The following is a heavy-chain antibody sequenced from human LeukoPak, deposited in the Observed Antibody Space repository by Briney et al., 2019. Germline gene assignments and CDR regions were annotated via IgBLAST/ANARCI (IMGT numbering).Heavy chain of an antibody. J-gene: IGHJ4*02. V-gene: IGHV3-66*01. D-gene: IGHD2-15*01. Sequence: GGSLRLSCAASGFTFSSYGMSWVRQAPGKGLEWVSVIYSGGSTYYADSVKGRFTISRDNSKNTLYLQMNSLRAEDTAVYYCARENCSGGSCYSYYFDYWGQGTLVTVSS. CDR1: GFTFSSYG. CDR2: IYSGGST. CDR3: ARENCSGGSCYSYYFDY.